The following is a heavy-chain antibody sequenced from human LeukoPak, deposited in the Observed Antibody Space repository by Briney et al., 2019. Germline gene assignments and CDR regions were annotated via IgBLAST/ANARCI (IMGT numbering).Heavy chain of an antibody. CDR3: ARDDRVPAAINYYYYGMDV. V-gene: IGHV1-18*01. D-gene: IGHD2-2*02. CDR1: GYTFTSYG. Sequence: ASVKVSCKASGYTFTSYGISWVRQAPGQGPEWMGWISAYNGNTNYAQKLQGRVTMTTDTSTSTAYMELRSLRSDDTAVYYCARDDRVPAAINYYYYGMDVWGQGTTVTVSS. CDR2: ISAYNGNT. J-gene: IGHJ6*02.